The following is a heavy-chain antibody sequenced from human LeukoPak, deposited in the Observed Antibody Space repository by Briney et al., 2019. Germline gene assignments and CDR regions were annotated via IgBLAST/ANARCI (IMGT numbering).Heavy chain of an antibody. CDR1: GYSFTGYY. CDR3: ARAEALYYDLDY. D-gene: IGHD3-22*01. CDR2: INPNSGGT. Sequence: ASVKVSCKTSGYSFTGYYMHWVRQAPGQGLEWMGWINPNSGGTNYAQKFQGRVTMTRDTSISTAYMELSRLRSDDTAVYYCARAEALYYDLDYWGQGTLVTVSS. J-gene: IGHJ4*02. V-gene: IGHV1-2*02.